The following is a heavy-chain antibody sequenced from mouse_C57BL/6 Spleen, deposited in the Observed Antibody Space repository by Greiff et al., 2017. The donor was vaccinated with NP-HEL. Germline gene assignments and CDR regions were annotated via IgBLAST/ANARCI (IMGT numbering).Heavy chain of an antibody. J-gene: IGHJ1*03. Sequence: QVQLQQPGAELVKPGASVKMSCKASGYTFTSYWITWVKQRPGQGLEWIGDIYPGSGSTNYNEKFKSKATLTVDTSSSTAYMQLSSLTSEDSAVYYCARDDGADWYFDVWGTGTTVTVSS. V-gene: IGHV1-55*01. D-gene: IGHD2-3*01. CDR2: IYPGSGST. CDR1: GYTFTSYW. CDR3: ARDDGADWYFDV.